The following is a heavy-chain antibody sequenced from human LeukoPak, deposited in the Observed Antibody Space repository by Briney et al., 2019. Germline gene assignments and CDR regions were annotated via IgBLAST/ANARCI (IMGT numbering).Heavy chain of an antibody. CDR3: ARALRYDPRGFAY. D-gene: IGHD3-16*01. V-gene: IGHV4-61*02. Sequence: PSETLSLTCTVSGGSISSGSYYWSWIRQPAGKGLEWIGRIYTSGSTNYNPSLKSRVTISVDTSKNQFSLKLSSVTAADTAVYYCARALRYDPRGFAYWGQGTRVTVPS. J-gene: IGHJ4*02. CDR2: IYTSGST. CDR1: GGSISSGSYY.